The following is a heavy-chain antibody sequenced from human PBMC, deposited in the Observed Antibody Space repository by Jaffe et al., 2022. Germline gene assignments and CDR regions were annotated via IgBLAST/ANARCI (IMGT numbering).Heavy chain of an antibody. V-gene: IGHV5-51*03. CDR2: IYPGDSDT. J-gene: IGHJ6*03. Sequence: EVQLVQSGAEVKKPGESLKISCKGSGYSFTSYWIGWVRQMPGKGLEWMGIIYPGDSDTRYSPSFQGQVTISADKSISTAYLQWSSLKASDTAMYYCARLTSSNPYPYYYYYYMDVWGKGTTVTVSS. CDR1: GYSFTSYW. CDR3: ARLTSSNPYPYYYYYYMDV. D-gene: IGHD4-4*01.